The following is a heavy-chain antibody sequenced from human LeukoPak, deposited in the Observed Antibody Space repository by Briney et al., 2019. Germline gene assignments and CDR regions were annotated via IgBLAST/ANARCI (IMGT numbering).Heavy chain of an antibody. CDR3: ARHGGGYSYGSDY. Sequence: SETLSLTCTVSGGSVSSSSYYWGWIRQPPGKGLEWIGSIYYGGSTYYNPSLKSRVTISVDTSKSQFSLKLSSVTAADTAVYYCARHGGGYSYGSDYWGQGTLVTVSS. D-gene: IGHD5-18*01. J-gene: IGHJ4*02. CDR1: GGSVSSSSYY. V-gene: IGHV4-39*01. CDR2: IYYGGST.